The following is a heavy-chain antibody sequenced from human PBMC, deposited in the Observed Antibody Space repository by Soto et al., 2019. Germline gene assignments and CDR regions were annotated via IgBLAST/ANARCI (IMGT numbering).Heavy chain of an antibody. J-gene: IGHJ5*02. CDR3: ARLVVVAPVANA. CDR2: IFYTGTT. V-gene: IGHV4-39*02. CDR1: GGSINYNSYY. D-gene: IGHD2-2*01. Sequence: KPSETLSLTCSVSGGSINYNSYYWGWIRQPPGKGLEWVGGIFYTGTTYYSPSLKDRVTISVDTSKNSFSLNLTSVTAADTAVYFCARLVVVAPVANAWGQGTLVTVSS.